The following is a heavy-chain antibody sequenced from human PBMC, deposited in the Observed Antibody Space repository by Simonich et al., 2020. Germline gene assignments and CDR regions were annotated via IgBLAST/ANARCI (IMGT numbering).Heavy chain of an antibody. CDR1: GYTCTSYG. CDR2: ISAYNVTT. V-gene: IGHV1-18*01. D-gene: IGHD1-1*01. CDR3: ARSTTGTTAFDI. J-gene: IGHJ3*02. Sequence: QVQLVQSGAEVKKPGASVKVSCKASGYTCTSYGISWVRKAPGQGLEWMGWISAYNVTTNDAQKHQGRVTMPTDTSTSTAYMELRSLRSDDTAVYYCARSTTGTTAFDIWGQGTMVTVSS.